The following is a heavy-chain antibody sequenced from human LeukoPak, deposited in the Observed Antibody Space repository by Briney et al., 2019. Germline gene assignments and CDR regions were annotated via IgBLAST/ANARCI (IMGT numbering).Heavy chain of an antibody. Sequence: SETLSLTCAVYGGSFSGYYWSWIRQPPGKGLEWIGEINHSGSTKYNPSLKSRVAISVDTSKNQFSLKLSSVTAADTAVYYCARAPYYYGHFDYWGQGTLVTVSS. J-gene: IGHJ4*02. D-gene: IGHD3-10*01. CDR3: ARAPYYYGHFDY. CDR1: GGSFSGYY. V-gene: IGHV4-34*01. CDR2: INHSGST.